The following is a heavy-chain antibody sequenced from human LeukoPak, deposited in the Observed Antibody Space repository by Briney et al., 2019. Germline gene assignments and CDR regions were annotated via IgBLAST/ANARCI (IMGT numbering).Heavy chain of an antibody. Sequence: APVTVSCKASGYTFTGYYMHWVRQAPGQGLEGMGWINPNSGGTNYAQKFQGRVTMTRDTSISTAYMELSRLRSDDTAVYYCARASEWELLRTWGQGTLVTVSS. D-gene: IGHD1-26*01. CDR2: INPNSGGT. V-gene: IGHV1-2*02. CDR1: GYTFTGYY. J-gene: IGHJ5*02. CDR3: ARASEWELLRT.